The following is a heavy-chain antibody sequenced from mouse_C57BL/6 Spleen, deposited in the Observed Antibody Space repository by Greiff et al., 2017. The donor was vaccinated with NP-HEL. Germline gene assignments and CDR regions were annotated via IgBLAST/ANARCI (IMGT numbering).Heavy chain of an antibody. CDR1: GYTFTSYW. D-gene: IGHD2-4*01. CDR2: IDPSDSET. V-gene: IGHV1-52*01. CDR3: ARGYYDRTRAMDY. J-gene: IGHJ4*01. Sequence: QVQLQQPGAELVRPGSSVKLSCKASGYTFTSYWMHWVKQRPIQGLEWIGNIDPSDSETHYNQKFKDKATLTVDKSSSTAYMQLSSLTAEDSAVYYCARGYYDRTRAMDYWGQGTSVTVSS.